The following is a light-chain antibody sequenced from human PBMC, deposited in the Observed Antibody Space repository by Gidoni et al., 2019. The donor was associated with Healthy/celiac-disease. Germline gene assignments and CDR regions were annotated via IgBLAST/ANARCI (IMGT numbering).Light chain of an antibody. CDR3: AAWDDSLNGYV. CDR2: SNN. J-gene: IGLJ1*01. Sequence: PGQRVTIPCSGSSSNIGSNTVNWYQQLPGTAPKLLIYSNNQRPSGVPDRFSVSKSGTSASLAISGLQSEDEADYDCAAWDDSLNGYVFGTGTKVTVL. CDR1: SSNIGSNT. V-gene: IGLV1-44*01.